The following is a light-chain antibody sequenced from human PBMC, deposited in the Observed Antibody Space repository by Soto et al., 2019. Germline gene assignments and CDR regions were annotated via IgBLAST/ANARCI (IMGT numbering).Light chain of an antibody. CDR3: QQYNAYPWT. J-gene: IGKJ1*01. CDR2: KAS. V-gene: IGKV1-5*03. CDR1: QSISSW. Sequence: DIQMTQSPSTLSASVGDRVTITCRASQSISSWLAWYQRKPGKAPKLLIYKASTLESGVPSNFSGSGSGTEFSLTISSLQPEDFATYYCQQYNAYPWTFGQGTKVDIK.